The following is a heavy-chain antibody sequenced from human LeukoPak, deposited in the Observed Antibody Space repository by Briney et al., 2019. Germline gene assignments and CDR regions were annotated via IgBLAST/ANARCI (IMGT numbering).Heavy chain of an antibody. D-gene: IGHD3-10*01. V-gene: IGHV4-39*07. CDR2: IYYSGST. J-gene: IGHJ4*02. Sequence: SETLSLTCTVSGGSISSSSYYWGWIRQPPGKGLEWIGSIYYSGSTYYNPSLKSRVTISVDTSKNQFSLKLSSVTAADTAVYYCARVYYYGSGSYPYYFDYWGQGTLVTVSS. CDR1: GGSISSSSYY. CDR3: ARVYYYGSGSYPYYFDY.